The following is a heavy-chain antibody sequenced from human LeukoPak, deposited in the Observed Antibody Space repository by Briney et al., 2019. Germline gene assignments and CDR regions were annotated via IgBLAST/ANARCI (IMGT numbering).Heavy chain of an antibody. D-gene: IGHD3-22*01. CDR2: IYASGST. Sequence: SETLSLTCSVSGGSITIGSYYWSWIRQPAGKGLEWIGRIYASGSTNYTPSLKSRVTISVDTSKNQFSLKLSSVTAADTAVYYCARDYDIYAFDIWGQGTMVTVSS. CDR3: ARDYDIYAFDI. J-gene: IGHJ3*02. CDR1: GGSITIGSYY. V-gene: IGHV4-61*02.